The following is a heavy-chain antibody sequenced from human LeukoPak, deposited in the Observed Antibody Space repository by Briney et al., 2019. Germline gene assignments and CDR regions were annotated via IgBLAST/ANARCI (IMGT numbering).Heavy chain of an antibody. CDR3: AKGGMGYDSSGYLYFDY. CDR1: GFAFSNYA. Sequence: QAGGSLRLSCAASGFAFSNYAMSWVHQGPGKGLEWVSAISGSGGSTYYADSVKGRFTISRDISKNTLYLQMNSLRAEDTAVYYCAKGGMGYDSSGYLYFDYWGQGTLVTVSS. V-gene: IGHV3-23*01. D-gene: IGHD3-22*01. J-gene: IGHJ4*02. CDR2: ISGSGGST.